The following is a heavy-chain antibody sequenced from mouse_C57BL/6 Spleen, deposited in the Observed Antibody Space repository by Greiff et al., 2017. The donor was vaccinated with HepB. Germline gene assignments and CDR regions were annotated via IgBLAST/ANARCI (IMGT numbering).Heavy chain of an antibody. J-gene: IGHJ2*01. V-gene: IGHV1-80*01. CDR1: GYAFSIYW. CDR3: ARDWDVGY. D-gene: IGHD4-1*01. CDR2: IYPGDGDT. Sequence: QVQLQQSGAELVKPGASVKISCKASGYAFSIYWMNWVKQRPGKGLEWIGQIYPGDGDTNYNGKFKGKATLTADKSSSTAYMQLSSLTSEDSAVYFCARDWDVGYWGQGTTLTVSS.